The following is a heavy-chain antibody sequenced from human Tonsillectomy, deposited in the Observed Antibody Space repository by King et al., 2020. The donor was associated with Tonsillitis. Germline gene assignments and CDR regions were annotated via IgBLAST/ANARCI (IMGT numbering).Heavy chain of an antibody. Sequence: QLQESGPGLVKPLETLSLTCTVSGGSISSYYWSWIRQPPRKGLEWIGYIYYSGSTNYNPSLKSRVTISVDTSKNQFSLKLSSVTAADTAVYYCARLAILDPPDYYYGMDVWGQGTTVTVSS. CDR2: IYYSGST. CDR3: ARLAILDPPDYYYGMDV. J-gene: IGHJ6*02. CDR1: GGSISSYY. D-gene: IGHD3-3*01. V-gene: IGHV4-59*08.